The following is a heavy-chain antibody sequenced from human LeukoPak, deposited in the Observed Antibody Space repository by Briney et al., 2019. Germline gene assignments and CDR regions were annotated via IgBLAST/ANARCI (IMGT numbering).Heavy chain of an antibody. CDR2: IYTSGST. CDR3: AREAVAGTLFDY. V-gene: IGHV4-4*07. J-gene: IGHJ4*02. CDR1: GGSISSYY. Sequence: SETLSLTCTVSGGSISSYYWSWIRQPAGKGLEWIGRIYTSGSTNYNPSLKSRVTMSVDTSKNQFSLKLSSVTAADTAVYYCAREAVAGTLFDYWGQATLVTVSS. D-gene: IGHD6-19*01.